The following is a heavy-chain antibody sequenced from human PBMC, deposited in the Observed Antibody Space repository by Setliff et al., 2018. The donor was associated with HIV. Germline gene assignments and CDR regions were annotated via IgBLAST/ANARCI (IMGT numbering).Heavy chain of an antibody. Sequence: PGGSLRLSCEASGFTFSGSAMHWVRQASGKGLEWVGRIRSKGYGSATAYAASVKGRFTISRDDSKNTAYLQMDSLKTEDTAVYYCTRHSTDPWSLLDYWGQGTLVTVSS. D-gene: IGHD1-1*01. CDR2: IRSKGYGSAT. V-gene: IGHV3-73*01. CDR1: GFTFSGSA. J-gene: IGHJ4*02. CDR3: TRHSTDPWSLLDY.